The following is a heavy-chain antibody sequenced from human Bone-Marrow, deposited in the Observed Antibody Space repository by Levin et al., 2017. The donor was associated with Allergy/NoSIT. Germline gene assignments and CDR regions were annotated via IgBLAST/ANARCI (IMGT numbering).Heavy chain of an antibody. V-gene: IGHV3-30*03. J-gene: IGHJ5*01. CDR3: ARDRVAVAKWLLPRCFDS. D-gene: IGHD6-19*01. Sequence: PGGSLRLSCASSGLSFSNHGMHWVRQAPGKGLEWVAFISNDGNMKHYADSVQGRFTISRDNSKDTLFLQMDSLTREDTGLYYCARDRVAVAKWLLPRCFDSWGQGAVVIVSS. CDR1: GLSFSNHG. CDR2: ISNDGNMK.